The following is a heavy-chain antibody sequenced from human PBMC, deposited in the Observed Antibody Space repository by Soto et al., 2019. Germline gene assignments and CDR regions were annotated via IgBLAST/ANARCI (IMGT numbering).Heavy chain of an antibody. V-gene: IGHV3-72*01. CDR2: TRNKANSYTT. CDR1: GFTFSDHY. J-gene: IGHJ6*03. Sequence: GGSLRLSCAASGFTFSDHYMDWVRQAPGKGLEWVGRTRNKANSYTTEYAASVKGRFTISRDDSKNSLYLQMNSLKTEDTAVYYCARVSGPVDYYYYMDVWGKGTTVTVS. D-gene: IGHD2-2*01. CDR3: ARVSGPVDYYYYMDV.